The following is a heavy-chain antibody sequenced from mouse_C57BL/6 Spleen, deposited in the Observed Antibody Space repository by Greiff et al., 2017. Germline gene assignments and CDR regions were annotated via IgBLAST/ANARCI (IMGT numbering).Heavy chain of an antibody. D-gene: IGHD2-4*01. Sequence: ESGPGLVKPSQSLSLSCSVTGYSITRGYYWNWIRQFPGNKLEWMGYISYDGSNNYNPSLKNRISITRDTSKNQFFLKLNFVTTEDTATYYCARDTEIYYDSYVAMDYWGQGTSVTVSS. V-gene: IGHV3-6*01. CDR1: GYSITRGYY. CDR3: ARDTEIYYDSYVAMDY. CDR2: ISYDGSN. J-gene: IGHJ4*01.